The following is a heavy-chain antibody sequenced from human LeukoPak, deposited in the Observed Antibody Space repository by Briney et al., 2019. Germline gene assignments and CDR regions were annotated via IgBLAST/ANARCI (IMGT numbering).Heavy chain of an antibody. D-gene: IGHD4-17*01. CDR1: VCTFSSCA. Sequence: SVTLSFKSSVCTFSSCAISWLRQAPGQGLEWMGGIIPIFGTANYAQKFQGRVTITTDESTSTAFMELSSLRSEATAVYYCARDGGDDYGDLLIWGQGTMVTVSS. CDR2: IIPIFGTA. V-gene: IGHV1-69*05. J-gene: IGHJ3*02. CDR3: ARDGGDDYGDLLI.